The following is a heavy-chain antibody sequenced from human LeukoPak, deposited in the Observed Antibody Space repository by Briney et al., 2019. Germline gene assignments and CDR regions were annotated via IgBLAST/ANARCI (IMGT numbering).Heavy chain of an antibody. CDR2: IRSSGSAI. CDR3: AGGVYSAEIVGDY. Sequence: GGSLRLSCAASGFTFSNYEMSWVRQAPGKGLEWVSTIRSSGSAIYYADSVKGRFTISRDNSKNTLFLQMNSLRAEDTAVYYCAGGVYSAEIVGDYWGQGTLVTISS. D-gene: IGHD1-26*01. J-gene: IGHJ4*02. CDR1: GFTFSNYE. V-gene: IGHV3-48*03.